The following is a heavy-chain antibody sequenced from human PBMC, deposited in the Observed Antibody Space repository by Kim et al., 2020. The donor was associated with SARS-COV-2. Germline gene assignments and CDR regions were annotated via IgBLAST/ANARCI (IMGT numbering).Heavy chain of an antibody. CDR1: GFTFSSYD. CDR3: ARGSRQKRRRYDYVWGSYSNYYYYYGMDV. V-gene: IGHV3-13*04. Sequence: GGSLRLSCAASGFTFSSYDMHWVRQATGKGLEWVSAIGTAGDTYYPGSVKGRFTISRENAKNSLYLQMNSLRAGDTAVYYCARGSRQKRRRYDYVWGSYSNYYYYYGMDVWGQGTTVTVSS. J-gene: IGHJ6*02. CDR2: IGTAGDT. D-gene: IGHD3-16*01.